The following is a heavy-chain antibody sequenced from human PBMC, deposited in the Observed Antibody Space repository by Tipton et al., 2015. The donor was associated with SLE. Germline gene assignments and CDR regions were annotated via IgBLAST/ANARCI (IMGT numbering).Heavy chain of an antibody. D-gene: IGHD3-22*01. J-gene: IGHJ4*02. Sequence: TLSLTCAVYGGSFSGYYWSWIRQPPGKGLEWIGDIYHSGNTYYNPSLKSRVTISVDTSKNQFSLQLNSVTPEDTAVYYCARDYYDSSGYSTGFDYWGQGTLVTVSS. CDR3: ARDYYDSSGYSTGFDY. CDR1: GGSFSGYY. CDR2: IYHSGNT. V-gene: IGHV4-34*01.